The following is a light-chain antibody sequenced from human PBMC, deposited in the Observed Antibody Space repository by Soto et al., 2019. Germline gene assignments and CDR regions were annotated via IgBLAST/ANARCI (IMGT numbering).Light chain of an antibody. CDR1: QSVSSN. V-gene: IGKV3-15*01. CDR2: GAS. Sequence: EILITQSPATLSVSPGERATLSCRASQSVSSNVAWYQQKPGRAPRLIIYGASTRANGIPARFSGSGSGTEFTLTLSSLQSEDFAFYYCQVRSNWHTWTFGQGTKVDIK. J-gene: IGKJ1*01. CDR3: QVRSNWHTWT.